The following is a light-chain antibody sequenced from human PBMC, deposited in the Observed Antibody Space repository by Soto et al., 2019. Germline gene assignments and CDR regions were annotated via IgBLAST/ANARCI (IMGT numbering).Light chain of an antibody. Sequence: QSVLTQPPSVSGAPGQRVTISCPGSSSNIGAGYDVHWYQQLPGTAPKLLIYGNSNRPSGVPDRFSGSKSGTSASLAITGLQAEDEADYYCQSYDSSLSGLVFGTGTQLTVL. V-gene: IGLV1-40*01. CDR1: SSNIGAGYD. CDR3: QSYDSSLSGLV. CDR2: GNS. J-gene: IGLJ1*01.